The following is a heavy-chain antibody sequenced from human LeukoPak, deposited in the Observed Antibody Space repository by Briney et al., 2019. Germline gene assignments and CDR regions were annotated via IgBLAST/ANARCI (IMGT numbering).Heavy chain of an antibody. CDR1: GYTFTSYG. Sequence: GASVKVSCKASGYTFTSYGISWVRQAPGQGLEWMGWISAYNGNTNYAQKLQGRVTMTTDTSTSTAYMELRSLRSDDTAVYHCAREPRYCSGGSCADYWGQGTLVTVSS. CDR2: ISAYNGNT. CDR3: AREPRYCSGGSCADY. V-gene: IGHV1-18*01. J-gene: IGHJ4*02. D-gene: IGHD2-15*01.